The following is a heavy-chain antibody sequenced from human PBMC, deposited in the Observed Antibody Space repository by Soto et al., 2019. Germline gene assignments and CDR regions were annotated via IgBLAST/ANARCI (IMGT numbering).Heavy chain of an antibody. CDR1: GYTFSNYI. CDR2: ISAYNGNT. CDR3: AKKRDPWGSYHYFDY. J-gene: IGHJ4*02. Sequence: QVQLVQSGVELKKPGASVKVSCKASGYTFSNYIVTWVRQAPGQGLEWMGWISAYNGNTNYAQKFQDKITMTTDTSTSTIYMELRSLTSDDTAVYFCAKKRDPWGSYHYFDYWGQGTLVTVSS. D-gene: IGHD3-16*02. V-gene: IGHV1-18*04.